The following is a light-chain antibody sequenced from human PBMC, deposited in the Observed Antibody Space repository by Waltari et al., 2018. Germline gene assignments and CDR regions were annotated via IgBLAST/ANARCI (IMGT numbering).Light chain of an antibody. CDR3: QQFNSHPYT. V-gene: IGKV1-9*01. J-gene: IGKJ2*01. CDR2: AAS. Sequence: IQLTQSPSSLSASVGDRVTITCRASQGISSYLAWYQQKPGKAPKLLIYAASTLQSGVPSRFSDSGSGSDFTLTISSLQPEDFAIYFCQQFNSHPYTFGQGTKLEI. CDR1: QGISSY.